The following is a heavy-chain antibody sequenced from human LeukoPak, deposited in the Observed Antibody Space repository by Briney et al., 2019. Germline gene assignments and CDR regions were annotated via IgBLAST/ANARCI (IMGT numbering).Heavy chain of an antibody. Sequence: PGGSLRLSCAASGFTFSSYWMHWVRQAPGKGLVWVSRINSDGSSTSYADSVKGRFTISRDNAKNTLYLQMNSLRAEDTAVYYCARMGIAAAGTFGMDVWGQGTTVTVSS. V-gene: IGHV3-74*01. D-gene: IGHD6-13*01. J-gene: IGHJ6*02. CDR2: INSDGSST. CDR1: GFTFSSYW. CDR3: ARMGIAAAGTFGMDV.